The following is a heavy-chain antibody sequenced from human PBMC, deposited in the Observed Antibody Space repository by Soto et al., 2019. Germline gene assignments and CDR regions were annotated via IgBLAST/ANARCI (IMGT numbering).Heavy chain of an antibody. Sequence: VCCPASVLRFTSYALTSTREGPGQGLEWMGGIIPIFDTANYAQKFQGRVTITADESTSTAYMELSSLRSEDTAGFYCARDSRGKSSGLSVWGQGTLVTVSP. CDR2: IIPIFDTA. V-gene: IGHV1-69*01. CDR3: ARDSRGKSSGLSV. CDR1: VLRFTSYA. J-gene: IGHJ4*02. D-gene: IGHD6-19*01.